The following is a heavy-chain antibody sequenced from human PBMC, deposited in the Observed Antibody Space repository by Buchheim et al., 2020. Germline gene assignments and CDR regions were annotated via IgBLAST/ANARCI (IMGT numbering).Heavy chain of an antibody. CDR1: GFTFSSYG. D-gene: IGHD6-19*01. V-gene: IGHV3-30*18. CDR2: ISYDGSNK. Sequence: VQLLESGGGLVQPGGSLRLSCAASGFTFSSYGMHWVRQAPGKGLEWVAVISYDGSNKYYADSVKGRFTISRDNSKNTLYLQMNSLRAEDTAVYYCAKVKQARIAVARKLPPPDYWGQGTL. J-gene: IGHJ4*02. CDR3: AKVKQARIAVARKLPPPDY.